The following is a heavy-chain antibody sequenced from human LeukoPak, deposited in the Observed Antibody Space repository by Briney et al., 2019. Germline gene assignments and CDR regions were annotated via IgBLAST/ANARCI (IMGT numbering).Heavy chain of an antibody. Sequence: GGSLRLSCAASGFTFNSYWMHSVRQAPGKGLVWVSRIDEDGNTIDYADSVKGRFTISRDNAKDTLYLQMSSLRGEDTAVYYCVSDLCGGDDQWGRGTLVTVSS. V-gene: IGHV3-74*01. J-gene: IGHJ5*02. D-gene: IGHD3-3*01. CDR3: VSDLCGGDDQ. CDR2: IDEDGNTI. CDR1: GFTFNSYW.